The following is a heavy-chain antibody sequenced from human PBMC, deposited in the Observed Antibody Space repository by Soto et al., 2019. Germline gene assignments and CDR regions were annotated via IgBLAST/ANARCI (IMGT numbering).Heavy chain of an antibody. CDR2: NYHSGTT. CDR3: VREAYIGYGHAIDH. CDR1: GVTISTYY. J-gene: IGHJ4*02. Sequence: PSETLSLTCAVSGVTISTYYWSWFRQPPGKGLEWIGYNYHSGTTNYNPSLKSRVTISVDTSKDQFSLRLTSVTAADTAIYYCVREAYIGYGHAIDHWGQGXLVTVYS. D-gene: IGHD5-12*01. V-gene: IGHV4-59*01.